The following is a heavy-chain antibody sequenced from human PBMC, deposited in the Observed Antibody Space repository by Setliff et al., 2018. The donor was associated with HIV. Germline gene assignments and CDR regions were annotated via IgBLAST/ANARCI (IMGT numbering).Heavy chain of an antibody. CDR1: GGSINSDSYY. V-gene: IGHV4-61*09. D-gene: IGHD5-12*01. Sequence: SETLSLTCTVFGGSINSDSYYWTWIRQPAGKGLEWIGHIHTSGSTNYNPSLKSRVTISIDTSKNQFSLKLTSVTAADTAVYFCARVVPREVAPGGFDIWGQGTMVTVSS. CDR2: IHTSGST. CDR3: ARVVPREVAPGGFDI. J-gene: IGHJ3*02.